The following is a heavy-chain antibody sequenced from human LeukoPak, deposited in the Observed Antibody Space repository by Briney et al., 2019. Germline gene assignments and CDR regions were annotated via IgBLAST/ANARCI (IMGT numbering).Heavy chain of an antibody. CDR2: SSAYNGNT. D-gene: IGHD1-26*01. CDR3: ARVPRPMRVGATANRLFDY. Sequence: ASVKVSCKASGYTFTSYGISWVRQAPGQGLEWMGWSSAYNGNTNYAQKLQGRVTMTTDTSTSTAYMELRSLRSDDTAVYYCARVPRPMRVGATANRLFDYWGQGTLVTVSS. J-gene: IGHJ4*02. CDR1: GYTFTSYG. V-gene: IGHV1-18*01.